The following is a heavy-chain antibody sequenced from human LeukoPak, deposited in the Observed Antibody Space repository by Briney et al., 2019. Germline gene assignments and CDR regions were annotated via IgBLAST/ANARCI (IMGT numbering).Heavy chain of an antibody. Sequence: PGGSLRLSCAASGFTFSSYAMSWVRQAPGKGLEWVSYISSSSSTIYYADSVKGRFTISRDNAKNSLYLQMNSLRAEDTAVYYCARDAYCGGDCYSYSRLYYFDYWGQGTLVTVSS. D-gene: IGHD2-21*02. CDR3: ARDAYCGGDCYSYSRLYYFDY. V-gene: IGHV3-48*01. CDR1: GFTFSSYA. J-gene: IGHJ4*02. CDR2: ISSSSSTI.